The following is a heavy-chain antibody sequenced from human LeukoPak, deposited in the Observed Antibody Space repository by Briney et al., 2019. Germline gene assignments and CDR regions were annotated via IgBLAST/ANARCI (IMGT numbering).Heavy chain of an antibody. J-gene: IGHJ4*02. V-gene: IGHV4-34*01. CDR3: TRGRGGFTVSA. Sequence: PSETLSLTCAVYGGSFSGYYWSWIRQPPGKGLEWIGEINHSGSTDYSPSLKSRVTMSVDTSKNQFSLKVTSVTAADTAVYYCTRGRGGFTVSAWGQGTLVTVSS. D-gene: IGHD3-22*01. CDR2: INHSGST. CDR1: GGSFSGYY.